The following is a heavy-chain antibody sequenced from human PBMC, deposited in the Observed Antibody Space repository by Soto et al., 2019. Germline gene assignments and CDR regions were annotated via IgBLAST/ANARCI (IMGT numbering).Heavy chain of an antibody. CDR1: GFTFSSYA. CDR3: ARGPYLHGAFDY. V-gene: IGHV3-30-3*01. J-gene: IGHJ4*02. Sequence: GGSLRLSCAASGFTFSSYAMHWVRQAPGKGLEWVAVISYDGSNKYYADSVKGRFTISRDNSKNTLYLQMNSLRAEDTAVYYCARGPYLHGAFDYWGQGTLVTAPQ. CDR2: ISYDGSNK. D-gene: IGHD1-26*01.